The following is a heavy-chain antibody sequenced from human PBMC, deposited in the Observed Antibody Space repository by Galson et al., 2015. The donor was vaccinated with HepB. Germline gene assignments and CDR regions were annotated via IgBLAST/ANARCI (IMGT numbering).Heavy chain of an antibody. Sequence: SLRLYCAASGFTFSSYWMSWVRQAPGKGLEWVANIKQDGSAKYYVDSVKGRFTISRDNAKNSLYLQMNSLRAEDTAVYYCARDRPYYSSSSGGFDYWGQGTLVTVSS. D-gene: IGHD6-6*01. CDR2: IKQDGSAK. CDR3: ARDRPYYSSSSGGFDY. CDR1: GFTFSSYW. J-gene: IGHJ4*02. V-gene: IGHV3-7*01.